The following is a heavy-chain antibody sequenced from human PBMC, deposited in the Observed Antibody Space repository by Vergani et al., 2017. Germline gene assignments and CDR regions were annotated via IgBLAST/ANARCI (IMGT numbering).Heavy chain of an antibody. Sequence: QVRLVQSGSELKKPGASVTVSCKASGYTFTNYVMTWVRQAPGQGLEWMGWINTYTGNPTYAQGFTGQFVFSLDTSVSTAYLQISSLKAEDTAVYYCARDLRGYFDYWGQGTLVTVSS. CDR1: GYTFTNYV. CDR2: INTYTGNP. J-gene: IGHJ4*02. V-gene: IGHV7-4-1*02. CDR3: ARDLRGYFDY. D-gene: IGHD6-13*01.